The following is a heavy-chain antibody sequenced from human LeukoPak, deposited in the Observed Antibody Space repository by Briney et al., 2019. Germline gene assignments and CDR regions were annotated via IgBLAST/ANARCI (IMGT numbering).Heavy chain of an antibody. CDR2: INHSGST. CDR3: ARGKARGVIRSSNWFDP. Sequence: SSETLSLTCAVYGGPFSGYYWSWIRQPPGKGLEWIGEINHSGSTNYNPSLKSRVTISVDTSKNQFSLKLSSVTAADTAVYYCARGKARGVIRSSNWFDPWGQGTLVTVSS. J-gene: IGHJ5*02. D-gene: IGHD3-10*01. CDR1: GGPFSGYY. V-gene: IGHV4-34*01.